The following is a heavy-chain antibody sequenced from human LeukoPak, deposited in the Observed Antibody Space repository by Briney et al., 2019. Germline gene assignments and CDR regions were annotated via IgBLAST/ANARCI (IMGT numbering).Heavy chain of an antibody. CDR1: GFTFSSYD. V-gene: IGHV3-23*01. CDR2: ITLSGGST. J-gene: IGHJ6*03. CDR3: AKRGNPAVGHHYLDV. Sequence: GGSLRLSCAASGFTFSSYDMSWVRQAPGKGLEWVSSITLSGGSTFYADSVMGRFTISRDNSQNTLFLQMNSLSAEDTAVYYCAKRGNPAVGHHYLDVWGKGTTVSVSS. D-gene: IGHD2-2*01.